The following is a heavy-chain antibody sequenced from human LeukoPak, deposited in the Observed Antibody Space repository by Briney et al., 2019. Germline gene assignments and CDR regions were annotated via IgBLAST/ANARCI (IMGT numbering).Heavy chain of an antibody. D-gene: IGHD4-17*01. CDR2: IYYSGST. CDR3: ARQFGDYDAFDI. J-gene: IGHJ3*02. CDR1: GGSISSYY. Sequence: TSETLSLTCTVSGGSISSYYWSWVRQPPGKGLEWIGYIYYSGSTNYNPSLKSRVTISVDTSKNQFSLKLSSVTAADTAVYYCARQFGDYDAFDIWGQGTMVTVSS. V-gene: IGHV4-59*01.